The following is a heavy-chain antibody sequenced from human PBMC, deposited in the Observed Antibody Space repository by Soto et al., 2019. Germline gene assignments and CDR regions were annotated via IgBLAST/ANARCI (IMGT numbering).Heavy chain of an antibody. Sequence: PGGSLRLSCAASGFTFSSYAMSWVRQAPGKGLEWVSAISGSGGSTYYADSVKGRFTISRDNSKNTLYMQMKSLIAEDTAVYYFAKTPPFIVVVTAPPYWGQGTLVTVSS. CDR3: AKTPPFIVVVTAPPY. CDR2: ISGSGGST. J-gene: IGHJ4*02. D-gene: IGHD2-21*02. CDR1: GFTFSSYA. V-gene: IGHV3-23*01.